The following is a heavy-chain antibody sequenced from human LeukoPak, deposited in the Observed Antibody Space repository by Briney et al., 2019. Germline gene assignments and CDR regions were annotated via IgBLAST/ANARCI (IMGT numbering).Heavy chain of an antibody. CDR2: ISGSGGST. Sequence: GGSLRLSCAASGFTFSSYAMSWVRQAPGKGLEWVSAISGSGGSTYYADSVKGRFTITRDNSKNTLYLQMNSLRAEDTAVYYCVTLREGPVVVVTGHDAFYMWGQGKVVSVSS. CDR3: VTLREGPVVVVTGHDAFYM. CDR1: GFTFSSYA. D-gene: IGHD2-21*02. V-gene: IGHV3-23*01. J-gene: IGHJ3*02.